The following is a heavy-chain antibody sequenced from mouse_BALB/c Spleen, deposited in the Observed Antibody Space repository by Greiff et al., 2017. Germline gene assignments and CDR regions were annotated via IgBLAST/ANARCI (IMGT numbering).Heavy chain of an antibody. D-gene: IGHD1-1*01. J-gene: IGHJ1*01. Sequence: EVKLVESGGDLVKPGGSLKLSCAVSGFSFSSDGLSWVRQTPDKRLEWVATFSSGGSYTYYPDSVKGRFTISRDNAKNTLYLQMSSLKSEDTAMYYCARQSTTRYFDVWGAGTTVTVSS. CDR2: FSSGGSYT. V-gene: IGHV5-6*01. CDR1: GFSFSSDG. CDR3: ARQSTTRYFDV.